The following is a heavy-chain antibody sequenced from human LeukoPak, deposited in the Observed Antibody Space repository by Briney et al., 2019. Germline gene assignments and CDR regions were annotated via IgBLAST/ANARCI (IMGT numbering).Heavy chain of an antibody. CDR3: ARDYDGGYMDV. CDR2: ISSSGSNI. D-gene: IGHD3-3*01. Sequence: PGTSLRLSCAASGFSFSDYYMSWIRQAPGKGLEWISYISSSGSNIYADSVKGRFTISRDNAKNSLYLQMNSLRAEDTAVYYCARDYDGGYMDVWGKGTTVTVSS. V-gene: IGHV3-11*04. CDR1: GFSFSDYY. J-gene: IGHJ6*03.